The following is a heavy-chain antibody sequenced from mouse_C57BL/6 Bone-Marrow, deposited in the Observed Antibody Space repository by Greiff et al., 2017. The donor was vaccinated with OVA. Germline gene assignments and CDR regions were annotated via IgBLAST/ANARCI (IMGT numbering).Heavy chain of an antibody. Sequence: QVQLQQPGAELVKPGASVKMSCKASGYTFTSYWITWVKQRPGQGLEWIGDIYPGSGSTNYNEKFKSKATLTVDTSSSTAYMQLSSLTSEDSAVYYCARLYCSSSDNAFDYWGQGTTLTVSS. CDR1: GYTFTSYW. J-gene: IGHJ2*01. CDR3: ARLYCSSSDNAFDY. CDR2: IYPGSGST. D-gene: IGHD1-1*01. V-gene: IGHV1-55*01.